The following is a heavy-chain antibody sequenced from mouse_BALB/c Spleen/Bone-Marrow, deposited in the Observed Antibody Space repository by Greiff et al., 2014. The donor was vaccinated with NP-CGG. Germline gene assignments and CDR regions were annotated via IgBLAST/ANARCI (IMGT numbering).Heavy chain of an antibody. J-gene: IGHJ3*01. V-gene: IGHV5-12*02. CDR3: ARPLYDGYYVAY. D-gene: IGHD2-3*01. CDR2: ISNGGGST. CDR1: GFTFSDYY. Sequence: EVQVVESGGGLVQPGGSLKLSRATSGFTFSDYYMYWVRQTPEKRLEWVAYISNGGGSTYYPDTVKGRFTISRDNAKNTLYLQMSRLKSEDTAMYYCARPLYDGYYVAYWGQGTLVTVSA.